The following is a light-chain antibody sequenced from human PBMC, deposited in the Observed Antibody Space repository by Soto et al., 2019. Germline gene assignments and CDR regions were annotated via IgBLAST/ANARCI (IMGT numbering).Light chain of an antibody. CDR2: DVN. Sequence: QSAVTQPASVSGSPGQSITISCTGTSSDVGGYNYVSWYQQYPGKAPQLMIFDVNDRPSGVSYRFSGSKSGNTASLTISWLQAEDEAHYYCSSYSTTSFFVFGTGTKVTVL. J-gene: IGLJ1*01. CDR1: SSDVGGYNY. V-gene: IGLV2-14*01. CDR3: SSYSTTSFFV.